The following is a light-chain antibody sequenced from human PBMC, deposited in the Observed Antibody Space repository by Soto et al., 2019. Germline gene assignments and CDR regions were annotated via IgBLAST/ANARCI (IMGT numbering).Light chain of an antibody. V-gene: IGKV1-27*01. CDR2: VAS. CDR3: QKSNSAPLT. Sequence: DIQMTQSPSSLSASVGDRVTITCRASQGISNYVAWYQQKPGKVPKLLIYVASTLQSGVPSRFSGSGSGTDFTLTISSLPPEDVATYYCQKSNSAPLTFGGGTKVEIK. J-gene: IGKJ4*01. CDR1: QGISNY.